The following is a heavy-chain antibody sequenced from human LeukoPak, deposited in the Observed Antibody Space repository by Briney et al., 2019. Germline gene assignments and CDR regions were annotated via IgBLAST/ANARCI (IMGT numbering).Heavy chain of an antibody. CDR3: ARGLISRRHVVVVVVYFDY. J-gene: IGHJ4*02. Sequence: SETLSLTCTVSGGSISSGGYYWSWFRQHPGTGLEWFGYIYYSGSTYYNPSLKSRVTISVDTSKNQFSLKLSSVTAPDTAVYYCARGLISRRHVVVVVVYFDYWGQGTLVTVSS. CDR1: GGSISSGGYY. V-gene: IGHV4-31*03. D-gene: IGHD2-15*01. CDR2: IYYSGST.